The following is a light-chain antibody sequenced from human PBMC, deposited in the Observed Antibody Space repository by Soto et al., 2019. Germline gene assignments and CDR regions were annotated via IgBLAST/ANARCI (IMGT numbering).Light chain of an antibody. CDR1: QSVSSN. Sequence: EIVMRQSPAALSLAPGEPSALSFRASQSVSSNLAWYQQKPGQPPRLLMYGVYTRAPGTPARFSGSGSGTEFTLTISSLQSEDSAVYYCQQYDKWPPRTFGQGTKVDIK. J-gene: IGKJ1*01. V-gene: IGKV3D-15*01. CDR2: GVY. CDR3: QQYDKWPPRT.